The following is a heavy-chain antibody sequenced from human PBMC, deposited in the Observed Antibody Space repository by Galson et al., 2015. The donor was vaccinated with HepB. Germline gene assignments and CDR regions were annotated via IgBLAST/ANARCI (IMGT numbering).Heavy chain of an antibody. V-gene: IGHV1-69*06. J-gene: IGHJ5*02. Sequence: CKASGGTFSSYAISWVRQAPGQGLEWMGGIIPIFGTANYAQKFQGRVTITADKSTSTAYMELSSLRSEDTAVYYCASPVTYSSGWYPNWFDPWGQGTLVTVSS. CDR2: IIPIFGTA. D-gene: IGHD6-19*01. CDR3: ASPVTYSSGWYPNWFDP. CDR1: GGTFSSYA.